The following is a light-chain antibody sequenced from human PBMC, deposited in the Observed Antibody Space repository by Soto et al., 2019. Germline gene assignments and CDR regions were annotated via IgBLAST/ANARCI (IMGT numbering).Light chain of an antibody. CDR1: QSVSSSY. CDR2: GAS. CDR3: QQYGSSSYT. Sequence: IVLTQSPGTLPLSPGERATLSCRASQSVSSSYLAWYQHKPGQAPRLLIYGASNRATGIPDRFSGSGSGTDFTLTISRLEPEDFAVYYCQQYGSSSYTFGQGTKLEIK. J-gene: IGKJ2*01. V-gene: IGKV3-20*01.